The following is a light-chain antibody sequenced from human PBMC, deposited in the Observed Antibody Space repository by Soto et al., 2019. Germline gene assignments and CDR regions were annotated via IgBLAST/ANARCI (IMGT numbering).Light chain of an antibody. CDR2: AAS. Sequence: EIVLTQSPGTLSLSPGERATLSCRASQSVSNSHLAWYQQKPGRAPRLLIYAASTRATGVPARFSGSGSGTEFTLTISSLQSEDCAVYYCQQYDDWPPMYTVGQGTKVDIK. CDR3: QQYDDWPPMYT. V-gene: IGKV3-15*01. CDR1: QSVSNSH. J-gene: IGKJ2*01.